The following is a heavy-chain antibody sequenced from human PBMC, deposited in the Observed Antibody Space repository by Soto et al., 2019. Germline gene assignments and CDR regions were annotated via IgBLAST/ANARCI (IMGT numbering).Heavy chain of an antibody. D-gene: IGHD5-12*01. V-gene: IGHV3-30-3*01. Sequence: QGQLVESGGGVVQPGRSLRLSCAASGFTFSRYAMHWVRQAPGKGLEWVAVISYDGSNKYYADSVKGRFTISRDNSKNTLYLQMNSLRAEDTAVYYCARRRWLQSLDYWGQGTLVTVSS. CDR1: GFTFSRYA. CDR2: ISYDGSNK. J-gene: IGHJ4*02. CDR3: ARRRWLQSLDY.